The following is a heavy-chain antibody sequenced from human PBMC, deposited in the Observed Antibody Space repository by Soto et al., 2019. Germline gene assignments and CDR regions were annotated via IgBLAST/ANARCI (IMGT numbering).Heavy chain of an antibody. D-gene: IGHD3-10*01. CDR3: ARAVITMVRALDY. J-gene: IGHJ4*02. V-gene: IGHV4-31*03. CDR1: GGSISSGGYY. Sequence: QVQLQESGPGLVKPSRTMSLTCTVSGGSISSGGYYWSWIRQHPGKGLEWIGYIYYSGSTYYNPSLKSRVTISVDTSKNQFSLKLSSVTAADTAVYYCARAVITMVRALDYWGQGTLVTVSS. CDR2: IYYSGST.